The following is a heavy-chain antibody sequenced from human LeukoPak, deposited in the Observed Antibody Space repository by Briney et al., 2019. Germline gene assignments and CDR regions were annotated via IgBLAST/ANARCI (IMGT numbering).Heavy chain of an antibody. D-gene: IGHD3-22*01. CDR3: ARGAHYDSPTDS. V-gene: IGHV4-59*01. CDR2: IYYRGNT. Sequence: SETLSLTCTISGGSISSYYWSWIRQPPGKGLEWIGYIYYRGNTNYNPSLKSRVTMSVDTSKNQFSLRLSSVTAADTAIYYCARGAHYDSPTDSWGQGTLVTVSS. J-gene: IGHJ4*02. CDR1: GGSISSYY.